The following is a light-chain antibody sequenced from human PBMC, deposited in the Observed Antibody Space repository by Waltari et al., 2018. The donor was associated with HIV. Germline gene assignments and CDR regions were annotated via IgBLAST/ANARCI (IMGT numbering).Light chain of an antibody. Sequence: EFVLTQSPGTLSLSPGESATLPCRASQSVSSNYLAWYQQKPGQAPRLLIYDTSYRATGIPDRFSGSGSGTDFTLTISRLEPEDFAVYYCQQYGGSPGTFGQGTKVEIE. CDR1: QSVSSNY. CDR2: DTS. V-gene: IGKV3-20*01. J-gene: IGKJ1*01. CDR3: QQYGGSPGT.